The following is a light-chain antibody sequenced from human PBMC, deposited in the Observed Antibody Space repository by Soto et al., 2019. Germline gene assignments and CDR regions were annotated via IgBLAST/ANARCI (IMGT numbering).Light chain of an antibody. Sequence: DSVMTQFPLSLSVTPGEPASISCRSSQSLLHSDGYNYLDWYVQKPGQSPQLLIYLGSNRASGVPDRFSGSGSGTDFTLKISRVEAEYVGVYYCMQALQIRVEFGQGTKV. V-gene: IGKV2-28*01. J-gene: IGKJ1*01. CDR2: LGS. CDR1: QSLLHSDGYNY. CDR3: MQALQIRVE.